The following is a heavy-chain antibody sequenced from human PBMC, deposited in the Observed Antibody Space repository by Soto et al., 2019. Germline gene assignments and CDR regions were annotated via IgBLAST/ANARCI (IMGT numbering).Heavy chain of an antibody. CDR2: INHSGSI. CDR3: ARGLQMQFVIWRFDY. V-gene: IGHV4-34*01. CDR1: GGAFSGYY. Sequence: PSETLSLTCAVYGGAFSGYYWSWIRQPPGRGLEWIGEINHSGSINYNPSLKSRVTISVDTSKNQFSLKLSSVTAADTAVYYCARGLQMQFVIWRFDYWGQGALVTVS. J-gene: IGHJ4*02. D-gene: IGHD6-6*01.